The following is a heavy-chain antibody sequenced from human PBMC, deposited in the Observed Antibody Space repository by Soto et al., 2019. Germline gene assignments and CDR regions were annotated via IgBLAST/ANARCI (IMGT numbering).Heavy chain of an antibody. CDR1: GGSISSGGYS. CDR3: ARDQLEGNWFDP. V-gene: IGHV4-30-2*01. CDR2: IYPSGNT. Sequence: QLQLQESGSGLVRPSQTLSLTCAVSGGSISSGGYSWNWIRQPPGKGLEWIGYIYPSGNTLYNPSLKSRVTISVDKSKNQCSLKLSSVTAADTAVYYCARDQLEGNWFDPWGQGTLVTVSS. D-gene: IGHD1-1*01. J-gene: IGHJ5*02.